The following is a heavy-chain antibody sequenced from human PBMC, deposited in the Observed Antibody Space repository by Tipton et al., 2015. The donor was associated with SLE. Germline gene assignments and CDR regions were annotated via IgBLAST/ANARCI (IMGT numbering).Heavy chain of an antibody. CDR1: GFTFSSYA. CDR2: ISGSGGST. V-gene: IGHV3-23*04. D-gene: IGHD3-10*01. J-gene: IGHJ4*02. CDR3: AKDGEVYGWWSYSFVY. Sequence: QLVQSGGGLVQPGGSLRLSCAASGFTFSSYAMSWVRQAQGKGLEWVSAISGSGGSTYYADPVKGRFTISRDNSKNTLYLQMNSLRAEDTAVYYCAKDGEVYGWWSYSFVYWGQGSLVTVSS.